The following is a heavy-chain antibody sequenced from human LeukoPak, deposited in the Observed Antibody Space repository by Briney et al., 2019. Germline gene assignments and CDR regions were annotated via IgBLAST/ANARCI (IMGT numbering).Heavy chain of an antibody. CDR1: GYSFTTYW. D-gene: IGHD5-18*01. CDR3: ARRGGYSYGYGWFDS. J-gene: IGHJ5*01. Sequence: SGESLKISCKGSGYSFTTYWIGWVRQMPGKGLGWMGIIYPGDSETRYNPSFQGQVSISADKSISTAFLQWSSLKASDTAMYYCARRGGYSYGYGWFDSWGQGTLVTVSS. V-gene: IGHV5-51*01. CDR2: IYPGDSET.